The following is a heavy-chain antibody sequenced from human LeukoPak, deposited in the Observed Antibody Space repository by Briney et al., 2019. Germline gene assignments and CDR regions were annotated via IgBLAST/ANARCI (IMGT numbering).Heavy chain of an antibody. CDR3: ARLALSYYYYYGMDV. J-gene: IGHJ6*02. D-gene: IGHD2/OR15-2a*01. CDR1: GYSFTSYW. Sequence: GESLKISCKGSGYSFTSYWIGWVRQMPGKGLEWMGIIYPGDSDTRYSPSFQGQVTISADKSISTAYLQWSSLKASDTAMYYCARLALSYYYYYGMDVWGQGTTVTVS. V-gene: IGHV5-51*01. CDR2: IYPGDSDT.